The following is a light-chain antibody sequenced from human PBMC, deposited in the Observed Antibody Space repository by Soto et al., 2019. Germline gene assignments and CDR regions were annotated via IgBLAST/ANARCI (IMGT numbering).Light chain of an antibody. V-gene: IGKV1-39*01. J-gene: IGKJ5*01. CDR1: QSITNY. CDR3: QQSYNVPIT. Sequence: DIQMTQSPSSLSASVGDRVTITCRASQSITNYLNWYQQKPGKAPNLLIYAASNLQSGVSSRFSGNGSGTDFTLTISSLQPEDFVTYFCQQSYNVPITFGQGTRLEIK. CDR2: AAS.